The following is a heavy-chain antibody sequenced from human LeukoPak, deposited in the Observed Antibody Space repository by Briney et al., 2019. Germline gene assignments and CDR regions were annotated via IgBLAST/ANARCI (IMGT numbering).Heavy chain of an antibody. D-gene: IGHD5-18*01. CDR3: ARGQYTYGYFYSFDI. CDR1: GFTVSSNY. CDR2: IYSGGNT. J-gene: IGHJ3*02. Sequence: GGSLRLSCAASGFTVSSNYMSWVRQAPGKGLEWVSVIYSGGNTYYTDSVKGRFTISRDNSKNTLHLQMNSLRAEDTAVYYCARGQYTYGYFYSFDIWGQGTMVTVSS. V-gene: IGHV3-53*01.